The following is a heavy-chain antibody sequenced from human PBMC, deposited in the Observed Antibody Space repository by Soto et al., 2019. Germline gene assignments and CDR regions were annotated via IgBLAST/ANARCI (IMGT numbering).Heavy chain of an antibody. CDR1: GCTFSSYA. CDR3: AGYLRYFDY. Sequence: SVKVSCKASGCTFSSYAISLVRQAPGQGLEWMGGIIPIFGTANYAQKFQGRVTITADKSTSTAYMELSSLRSGDTAVYYCAGYLRYFDYWGQGTLVTVSS. J-gene: IGHJ4*02. CDR2: IIPIFGTA. V-gene: IGHV1-69*06. D-gene: IGHD5-12*01.